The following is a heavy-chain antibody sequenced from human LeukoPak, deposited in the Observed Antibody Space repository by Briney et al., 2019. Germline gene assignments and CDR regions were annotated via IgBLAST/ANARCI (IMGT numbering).Heavy chain of an antibody. V-gene: IGHV1-2*02. D-gene: IGHD3-3*01. J-gene: IGHJ4*02. Sequence: ASVKVSCKASGYTFTGYYMHWVRQAPGQGLEWMGWINPNSGGTNYAQKFQGGVTMTRDTSISTAYMELSRLRSDDTAVYYCARRIRTIFGVVIMHLDYWGQGTLVTVSS. CDR2: INPNSGGT. CDR3: ARRIRTIFGVVIMHLDY. CDR1: GYTFTGYY.